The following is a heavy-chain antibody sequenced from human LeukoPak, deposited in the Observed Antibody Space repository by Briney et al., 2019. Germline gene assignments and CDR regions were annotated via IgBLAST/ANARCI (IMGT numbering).Heavy chain of an antibody. D-gene: IGHD6-19*01. CDR1: GFTFRSYA. CDR2: ISDDGSRQ. J-gene: IGHJ4*02. V-gene: IGHV3-30*15. CDR3: AREQSGDGWSGFDY. Sequence: PGGSLRLSCAASGFTFRSYAMHWVRQAPGKGLEWVAVISDDGSRQHYADFLEGRITIPRDNSKNTVSLQMSSLRTEDTAVYFCAREQSGDGWSGFDYWGQGTLVTVSS.